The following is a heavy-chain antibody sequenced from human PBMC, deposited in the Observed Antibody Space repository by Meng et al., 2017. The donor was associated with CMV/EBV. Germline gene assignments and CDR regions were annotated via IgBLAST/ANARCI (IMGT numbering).Heavy chain of an antibody. J-gene: IGHJ3*02. CDR3: ARAGGAFDI. CDR2: IYYSGST. CDR1: GGSISSYY. D-gene: IGHD1-26*01. V-gene: IGHV4-59*01. Sequence: GSLRLSCTVSGGSISSYYWSWIRQPPGKGLEWIGYIYYSGSTNYNPSLKSRVTISVDTSKNQFSLTLSSVTAADTAVYYCARAGGAFDIWGQGTMVTVSS.